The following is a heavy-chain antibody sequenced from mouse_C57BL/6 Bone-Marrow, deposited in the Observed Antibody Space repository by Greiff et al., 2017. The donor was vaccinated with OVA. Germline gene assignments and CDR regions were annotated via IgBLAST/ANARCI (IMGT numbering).Heavy chain of an antibody. CDR2: IDPSDSYT. J-gene: IGHJ3*01. V-gene: IGHV1-50*01. CDR3: ASAVFAY. Sequence: VQLQQSGAELVKPGASVKLSCKASGYTFTNYWMQWVKQRPGQGLEWIGEIDPSDSYTNYNQKFKGKATLTVDTSYSTAYMQLSSLTSEDSAVYYCASAVFAYWGQGTLVTVSA. CDR1: GYTFTNYW.